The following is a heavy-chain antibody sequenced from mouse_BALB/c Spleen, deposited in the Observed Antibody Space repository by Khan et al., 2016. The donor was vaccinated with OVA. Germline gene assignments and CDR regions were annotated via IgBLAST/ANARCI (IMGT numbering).Heavy chain of an antibody. CDR2: ISYSGNT. D-gene: IGHD2-4*01. Sequence: EVQLVESGPGLVKPSQSLSLTCTVTGYSITSEYTRNWIRQFPGNKLEWMGFISYSGNTRYNPSLKSRISITRDTSKNQFFLQLNSVTSEDIATYYCARKDYYDYDPFPYWGQGTLVTVSA. J-gene: IGHJ3*01. CDR1: GYSITSEYT. CDR3: ARKDYYDYDPFPY. V-gene: IGHV3-2*02.